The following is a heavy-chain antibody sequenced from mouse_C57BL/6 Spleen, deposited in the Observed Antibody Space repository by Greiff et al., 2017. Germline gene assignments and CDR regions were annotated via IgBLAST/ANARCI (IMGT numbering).Heavy chain of an antibody. D-gene: IGHD1-1*01. V-gene: IGHV14-4*01. J-gene: IGHJ3*01. CDR1: GFNIKDDY. Sequence: VQLQQSGAELVRPGASVKLSCTASGFNIKDDYMHWVKQRPEQGLEWIGWIDPENGDTEYASKFQGKATITADTSSNPAYLQLSSLTSEDTAVYYCTTPMTTVVARGFAYWGQGTLGTVSA. CDR3: TTPMTTVVARGFAY. CDR2: IDPENGDT.